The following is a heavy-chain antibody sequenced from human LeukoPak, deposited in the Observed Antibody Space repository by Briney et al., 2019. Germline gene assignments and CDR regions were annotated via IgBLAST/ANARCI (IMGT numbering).Heavy chain of an antibody. Sequence: GGSLRLSCAASGFLFSSYWMSWVRQAPGKGLEWVANIKHDGSDKYYVDSVTGRFTISRDNAKNSLSLQMNSLRVEGTAVYYCATICSTSCYGYYMDVWGKGTTVTASS. CDR3: ATICSTSCYGYYMDV. V-gene: IGHV3-7*01. CDR2: IKHDGSDK. CDR1: GFLFSSYW. J-gene: IGHJ6*03. D-gene: IGHD2-2*01.